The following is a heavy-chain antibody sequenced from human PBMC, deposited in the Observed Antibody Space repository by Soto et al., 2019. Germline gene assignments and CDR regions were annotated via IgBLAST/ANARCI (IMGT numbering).Heavy chain of an antibody. CDR3: ARAQRSYSSSWYVVSSGGNWFDP. CDR2: IIPIFGTA. Sequence: QVQLVQPGAEVKKPGSSVKVSCKASGGTFSSYAISWVRQAPVQGLEWRGGIIPIFGTANYAQKFQGRVTINADESTSTAYMELSSLRSEDTAVYYCARAQRSYSSSWYVVSSGGNWFDPWGQGTLVTVSS. J-gene: IGHJ5*01. CDR1: GGTFSSYA. D-gene: IGHD6-13*01. V-gene: IGHV1-69*01.